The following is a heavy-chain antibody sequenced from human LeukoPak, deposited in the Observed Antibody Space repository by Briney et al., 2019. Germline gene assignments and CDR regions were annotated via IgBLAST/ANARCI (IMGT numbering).Heavy chain of an antibody. CDR1: GGSISSGTYY. Sequence: SETLSLTCTVSGGSISSGTYYWTWIRQPPGKGLEWIGYIYHSGSTYYNPSLKSRVTISVDRSKNQFSLKLSSVTAADTAVYYCARGSKDYYYGMDVWGQGTTVTVSS. CDR2: IYHSGST. D-gene: IGHD2-15*01. CDR3: ARGSKDYYYGMDV. J-gene: IGHJ6*02. V-gene: IGHV4-30-2*01.